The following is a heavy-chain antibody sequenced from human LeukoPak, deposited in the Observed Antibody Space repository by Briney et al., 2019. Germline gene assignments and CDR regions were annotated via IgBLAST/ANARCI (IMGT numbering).Heavy chain of an antibody. CDR3: ARARITMVRGVFPYVDY. V-gene: IGHV3-11*06. D-gene: IGHD3-10*01. CDR1: GFTFSDYY. J-gene: IGHJ4*02. CDR2: ISSSSSYI. Sequence: GGSLRLSCAASGFTFSDYYMSWIRQAPGKGLEWVSSISSSSSYIYYADSVKGRFTISRDNAKNSLYLQMNSLRAEDTAVYYRARARITMVRGVFPYVDYWGQGTLVTVSS.